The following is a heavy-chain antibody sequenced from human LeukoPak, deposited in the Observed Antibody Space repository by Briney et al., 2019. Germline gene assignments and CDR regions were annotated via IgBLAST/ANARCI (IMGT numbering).Heavy chain of an antibody. CDR1: GFTFSSYA. CDR3: ARESGLTYYYDSSGSDSDY. J-gene: IGHJ4*02. D-gene: IGHD3-22*01. Sequence: PGGSLRLSCAASGFTFSSYAMHWVRQAPGKGLEWVAVISYDGSNKYYADSVKGRFTISRDNSKNTLYLQMNSLRAEDTAVYYCARESGLTYYYDSSGSDSDYWGQGTLVTVSS. V-gene: IGHV3-30-3*01. CDR2: ISYDGSNK.